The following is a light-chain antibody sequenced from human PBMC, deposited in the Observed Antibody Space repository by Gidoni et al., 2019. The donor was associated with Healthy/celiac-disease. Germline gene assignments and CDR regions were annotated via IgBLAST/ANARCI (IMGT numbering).Light chain of an antibody. J-gene: IGKJ3*01. V-gene: IGKV1-39*01. Sequence: DIQMTQSPSSLSASVGDRVTITCRASQSISSYLNWYQQKPGKAPKLLIYAASSLQSGVPSRFSGSGSGTDFTLTISSLQPEDFETYYCQQSYSTPCTFGPGTKVDIK. CDR2: AAS. CDR3: QQSYSTPCT. CDR1: QSISSY.